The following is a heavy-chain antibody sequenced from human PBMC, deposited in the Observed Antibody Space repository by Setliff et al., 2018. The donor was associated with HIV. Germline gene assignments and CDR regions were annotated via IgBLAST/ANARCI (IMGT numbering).Heavy chain of an antibody. CDR1: GGSISSGSYY. CDR2: IYTSGST. V-gene: IGHV4-61*02. Sequence: SETLSLTCTVSGGSISSGSYYWSWIRQPAGKGLEWIGRIYTSGSTNYNPSLKSRVTISVDTSKNQFSLKLSSVTAADTAVHYCARRAVAVGYFDYWGQGTLVTVSS. J-gene: IGHJ4*02. D-gene: IGHD6-19*01. CDR3: ARRAVAVGYFDY.